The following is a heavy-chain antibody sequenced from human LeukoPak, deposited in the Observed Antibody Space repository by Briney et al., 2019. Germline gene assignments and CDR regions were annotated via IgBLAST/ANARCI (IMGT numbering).Heavy chain of an antibody. V-gene: IGHV1-18*01. Sequence: GASVKVSCKASGYTFTSYGISWVRQAPGQGLEWMGWISAYNGNTNYAQKHQGRVTMTTDTSTSTAYMELRSLRSDDTAVYYCARDLFGVGVGPGVRSAEFTIFGVVIPHNWFDPWGQGTLVTVSS. CDR2: ISAYNGNT. D-gene: IGHD3-3*01. J-gene: IGHJ5*02. CDR3: ARDLFGVGVGPGVRSAEFTIFGVVIPHNWFDP. CDR1: GYTFTSYG.